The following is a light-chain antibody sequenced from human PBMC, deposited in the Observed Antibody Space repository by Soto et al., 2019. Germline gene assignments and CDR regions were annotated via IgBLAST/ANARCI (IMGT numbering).Light chain of an antibody. J-gene: IGLJ3*02. Sequence: QSVLTQPPSVSGAPGQRVTISCTGISSNIGRGYDVHWYQQFPGSAPRLLLSGDSNRPSGVPDRFSGSRSGTSASLAITGLQAEDEADYYCQTFDSSLTISWVFGGGTKVTVL. CDR1: SSNIGRGYD. V-gene: IGLV1-40*01. CDR3: QTFDSSLTISWV. CDR2: GDS.